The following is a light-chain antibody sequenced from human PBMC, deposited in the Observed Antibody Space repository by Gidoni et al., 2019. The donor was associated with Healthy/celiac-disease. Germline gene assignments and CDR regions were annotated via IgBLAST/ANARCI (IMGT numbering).Light chain of an antibody. V-gene: IGLV2-14*01. CDR1: SSDVGGYNY. CDR2: EVS. J-gene: IGLJ1*01. CDR3: SSYTSSSTLEV. Sequence: QSALTQPAFVSGSPGQSITISCTGTSSDVGGYNYVSWYQQHPGKAPKLMIYEVSNRPSGVSTRFSGSKSGNTASLTISGLQAEDEADYYCSSYTSSSTLEVFGTGTKVTVL.